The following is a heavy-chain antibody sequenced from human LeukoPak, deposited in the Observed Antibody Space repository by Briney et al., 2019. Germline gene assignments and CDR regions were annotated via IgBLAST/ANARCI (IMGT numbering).Heavy chain of an antibody. CDR3: ARTDSRAWIDY. Sequence: ASLRVSCKASGYTFTGDYMHWVRQAPGQRLEWMGWINPNSGGTNYAQKFQGRVTMTRDTSISTAYMELSRLRSDDTAVYYCARTDSRAWIDYWGEGTLVTVSS. J-gene: IGHJ4*02. CDR2: INPNSGGT. D-gene: IGHD6-19*01. CDR1: GYTFTGDY. V-gene: IGHV1-2*02.